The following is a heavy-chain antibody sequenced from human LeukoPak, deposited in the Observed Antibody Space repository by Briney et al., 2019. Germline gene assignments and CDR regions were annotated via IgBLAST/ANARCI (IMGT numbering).Heavy chain of an antibody. J-gene: IGHJ5*02. CDR2: IIPVFDSP. CDR1: GGTFSKYG. V-gene: IGHV1-69*15. Sequence: ASVKVSCKASGGTFSKYGISWVRQAPGQGLEWLGMIIPVFDSPDYAQNFQGRFIITADEVTSTVYLELKSLKFEDTAVYYCAGDGENRLGGFVHWGQGTLVSVSS. CDR3: AGDGENRLGGFVH. D-gene: IGHD3-16*01.